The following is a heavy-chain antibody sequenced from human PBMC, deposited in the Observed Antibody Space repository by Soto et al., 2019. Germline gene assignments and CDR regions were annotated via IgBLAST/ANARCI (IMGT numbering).Heavy chain of an antibody. D-gene: IGHD3-3*01. CDR2: IYYSGST. J-gene: IGHJ6*02. V-gene: IGHV4-31*03. CDR3: ARESSNVTIFGPRYDYYYDYGMDV. CDR1: GGSISSGGYY. Sequence: KASETLSLTCTVSGGSISSGGYYWSWIRQHPGKGLEWIGYIYYSGSTYYNPSLKSRVTISVDTSKNQFSRKLSFVTAADTDVYYCARESSNVTIFGPRYDYYYDYGMDVWGQGTTVTVSS.